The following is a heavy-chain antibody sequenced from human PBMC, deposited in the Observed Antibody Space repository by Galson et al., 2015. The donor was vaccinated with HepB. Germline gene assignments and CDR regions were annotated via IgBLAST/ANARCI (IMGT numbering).Heavy chain of an antibody. CDR3: ARGDIVVVPAAIGYYGMDV. D-gene: IGHD2-2*02. V-gene: IGHV1-69*13. Sequence: SVKVSCKASGYTFTSYGISWVRQAPGQGLEWMGGIIPIFGTANYAQKFQGRVTITADESTSAAYMELSSLRSEDTAVYYCARGDIVVVPAAIGYYGMDVWGQGTLVTVSS. CDR2: IIPIFGTA. CDR1: GYTFTSYG. J-gene: IGHJ6*02.